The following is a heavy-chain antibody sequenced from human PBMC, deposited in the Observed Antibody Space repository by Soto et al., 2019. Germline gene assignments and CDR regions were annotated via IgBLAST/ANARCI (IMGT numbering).Heavy chain of an antibody. Sequence: SGPTLVNPTETLTLTCTVSGFSLSNARMGVSWIRQPPGKALEWLAHIFSNDEKSYSTSLKSRLTISKDTSKSQVVLTMTNMDPVDTATYYCARISPVGLRYFDWLSTARNWFDPWGQGTLVTVSS. D-gene: IGHD3-9*01. V-gene: IGHV2-26*01. CDR1: GFSLSNARMG. CDR2: IFSNDEK. J-gene: IGHJ5*02. CDR3: ARISPVGLRYFDWLSTARNWFDP.